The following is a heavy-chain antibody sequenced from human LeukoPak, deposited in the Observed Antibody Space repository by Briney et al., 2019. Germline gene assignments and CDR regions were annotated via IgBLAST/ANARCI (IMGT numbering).Heavy chain of an antibody. D-gene: IGHD1-7*01. Sequence: GGSLRLSCATSGLTFRTTWMHWVRQAPGKGLMWVSRMNGEGTTIDYADSVKGRFTVSRDYAKNTLFLQMNNLRTEDTALYLCATARNFRFEYWGQGSLVIVSA. CDR3: ATARNFRFEY. V-gene: IGHV3-74*01. CDR2: MNGEGTTI. CDR1: GLTFRTTW. J-gene: IGHJ4*02.